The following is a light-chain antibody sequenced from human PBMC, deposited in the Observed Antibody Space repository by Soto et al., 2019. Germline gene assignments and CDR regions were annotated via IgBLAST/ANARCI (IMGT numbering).Light chain of an antibody. Sequence: QSVLTQPPSVSGAPGQRVTISCTGSSSNIGAYFDVHWYQQLPGAAPTLLIYGNTNRPSGVSNRFSGSKSGNTASLTISGLQAEDEADYYCSSYTSSSTPWVFGGGTKLTVL. J-gene: IGLJ3*02. CDR1: SSNIGAYFD. CDR3: SSYTSSSTPWV. V-gene: IGLV1-40*01. CDR2: GNT.